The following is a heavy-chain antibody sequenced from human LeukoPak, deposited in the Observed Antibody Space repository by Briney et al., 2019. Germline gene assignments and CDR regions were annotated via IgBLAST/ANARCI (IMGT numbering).Heavy chain of an antibody. V-gene: IGHV1-2*02. J-gene: IGHJ3*02. CDR3: ARHQIYCSSTSCSTAFDI. D-gene: IGHD2-2*01. CDR2: INPNSGGT. CDR1: GYTFTGYY. Sequence: ASVKVSCKASGYTFTGYYMHWVRQAPGQGLEWMGWINPNSGGTNYAQKFQGRVTMTRDTSISTAYMELSRLRSDDTAAYYCARHQIYCSSTSCSTAFDIWGQGTMVTVSS.